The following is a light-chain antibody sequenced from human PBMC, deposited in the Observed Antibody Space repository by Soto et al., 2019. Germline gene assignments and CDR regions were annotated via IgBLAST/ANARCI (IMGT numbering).Light chain of an antibody. CDR2: DAS. CDR1: QSISSY. J-gene: IGKJ1*01. Sequence: EIVLTQSPATLSLSLGERATLSCRASQSISSYLAWYQQKPRQAPRLILYDASNRATGIPGRFSGSGSGTDFTITISSLVPEDFAVYYCQQRSNGLAWTFCQGTKVEI. V-gene: IGKV3-11*01. CDR3: QQRSNGLAWT.